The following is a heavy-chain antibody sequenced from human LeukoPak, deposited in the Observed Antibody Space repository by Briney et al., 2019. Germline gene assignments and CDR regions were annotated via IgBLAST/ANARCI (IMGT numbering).Heavy chain of an antibody. CDR2: VSGSGDST. V-gene: IGHV3-23*01. J-gene: IGHJ4*02. CDR3: AKGKIDY. Sequence: GGSLRLSCAASGFTFSSYAMNWVRQAPGKGLEGVSTVSGSGDSTYYSDSVKGRFSISRDNPKNTLYLQMNSLRAEDTAVYYCAKGKIDYWGQGTLVTVSS. CDR1: GFTFSSYA.